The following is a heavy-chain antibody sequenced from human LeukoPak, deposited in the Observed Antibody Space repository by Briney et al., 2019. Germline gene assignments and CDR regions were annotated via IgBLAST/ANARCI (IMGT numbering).Heavy chain of an antibody. Sequence: PPETLSLTCTVSGGSISSYYWSWIRQPPGKGLEWIGYIYYSGSTNYNPSLKSRVTISVDTSKNQFSLKLSSVTAADTGVYYCARVEVGSYYGLDYWGQGTLVTVSS. CDR3: ARVEVGSYYGLDY. V-gene: IGHV4-59*01. J-gene: IGHJ4*02. CDR2: IYYSGST. CDR1: GGSISSYY. D-gene: IGHD1-26*01.